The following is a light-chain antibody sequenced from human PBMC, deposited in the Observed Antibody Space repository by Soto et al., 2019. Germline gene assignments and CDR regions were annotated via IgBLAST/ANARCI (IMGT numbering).Light chain of an antibody. CDR3: QQRSNWGLT. CDR1: QSVSSY. Sequence: EIVLTQSPATLSLSPGERATLSCRASQSVSSYLAWYQQKPGQAPRLLIYDASNRATGIPARFSGSGSGTDFTLTISSLEPADFAVYYCQQRSNWGLTFGGGTKVEIK. CDR2: DAS. J-gene: IGKJ4*01. V-gene: IGKV3-11*01.